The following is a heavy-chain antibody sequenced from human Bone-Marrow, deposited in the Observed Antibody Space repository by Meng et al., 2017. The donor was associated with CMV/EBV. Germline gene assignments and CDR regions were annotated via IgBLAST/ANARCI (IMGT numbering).Heavy chain of an antibody. J-gene: IGHJ6*02. V-gene: IGHV3-30*02. Sequence: GGSLRLSCAASGFTFSSYGMHWVRQAPGKGLEWVAFIRYDGSNKYYADSVKGRFTISRDNSKNSLYLQMNSLRAEDTAVYYCERVSATAMVLIYYGRDVWGQGTTVTVSS. D-gene: IGHD5-18*01. CDR3: ERVSATAMVLIYYGRDV. CDR1: GFTFSSYG. CDR2: IRYDGSNK.